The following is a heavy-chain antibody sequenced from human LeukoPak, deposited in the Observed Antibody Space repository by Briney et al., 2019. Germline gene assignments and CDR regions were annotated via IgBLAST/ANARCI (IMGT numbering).Heavy chain of an antibody. CDR3: VRGPATDDEY. CDR1: GGTFSSYA. D-gene: IGHD1-14*01. J-gene: IGHJ4*02. V-gene: IGHV1-69*05. Sequence: SVKVSCKASGGTFSSYAISWVRQAPGQGLEWMGGIIPIFGTANYAQKFQGRVTMTRDTSTSTVYMELSRLRSDDTAVYYCVRGPATDDEYWGQGTLVTVSS. CDR2: IIPIFGTA.